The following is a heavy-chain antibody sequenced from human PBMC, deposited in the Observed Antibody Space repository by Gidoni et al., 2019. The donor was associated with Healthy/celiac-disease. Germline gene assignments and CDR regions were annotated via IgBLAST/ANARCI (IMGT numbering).Heavy chain of an antibody. CDR3: ARGGTGHIVATLAFDI. CDR1: GGSFSGYY. J-gene: IGHJ3*02. CDR2: INHSGST. D-gene: IGHD2-21*01. V-gene: IGHV4-34*01. Sequence: QVQLQQWGAGLLKPSETLSLTCAVYGGSFSGYYWSWIRQPPGKGLEWIGEINHSGSTNYNPSLKSRVTISVDTSKNQFSLKLSSVTAADTAVYYCARGGTGHIVATLAFDIWGQGTMVTVSS.